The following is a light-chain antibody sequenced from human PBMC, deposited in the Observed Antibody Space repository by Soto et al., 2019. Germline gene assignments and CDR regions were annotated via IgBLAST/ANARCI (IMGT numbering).Light chain of an antibody. V-gene: IGKV1-27*01. CDR3: QKYTSAPLT. J-gene: IGKJ4*01. Sequence: DIQMTQSPSSLSASVGDRVTITCRASQGISNYLAWYQQKPGKVPKLLIYAASTLQSGAPSRFSGSGSGTDFTITISSLQHEDVATYYCQKYTSAPLTFRGGTKV. CDR1: QGISNY. CDR2: AAS.